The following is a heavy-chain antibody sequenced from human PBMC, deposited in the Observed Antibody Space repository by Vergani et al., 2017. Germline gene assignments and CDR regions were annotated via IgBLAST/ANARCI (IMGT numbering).Heavy chain of an antibody. D-gene: IGHD1-20*01. CDR3: AKDRAITATTVPDY. Sequence: QVQLVESGGGGVQPGGSLRLSCEASGFSFNNYGIHWVRQTPGKGLEWVAFIRYDGNNQQYFHSVKGRFTISRDNSKNTVYLQMNSLRVEDTAVYYCAKDRAITATTVPDYWGQGTLVTVSS. CDR2: IRYDGNNQ. CDR1: GFSFNNYG. V-gene: IGHV3-30*02. J-gene: IGHJ4*02.